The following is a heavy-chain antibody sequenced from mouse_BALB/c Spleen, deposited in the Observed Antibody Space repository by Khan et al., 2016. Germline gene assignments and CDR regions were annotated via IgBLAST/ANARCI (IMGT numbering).Heavy chain of an antibody. CDR2: IRTKSNNLST. J-gene: IGHJ1*01. V-gene: IGHV10-1*02. CDR1: GFTFNTYA. CDR3: VRQNLRWYFDV. D-gene: IGHD1-1*01. Sequence: EVQLVESGGGLVQPRGSLKLSCAASGFTFNTYAMDWVRQAPGKGREWVARIRTKSNNLSTYYADSVKDRFTISRDDSQSMLYLQMNNLRAEDTAMYYCVRQNLRWYFDVWGEGTTVTVSS.